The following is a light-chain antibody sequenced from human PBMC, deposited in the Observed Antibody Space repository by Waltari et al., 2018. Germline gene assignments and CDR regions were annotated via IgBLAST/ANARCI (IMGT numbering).Light chain of an antibody. CDR3: CSYAGSYTSYVV. J-gene: IGLJ2*01. CDR2: AVR. Sequence: QSALTQPRSVSRSPGQPVTISCTGTSSDVGGYNSFSWYQQHPGNAPKLMIHAVRKRPSGVPDRFSGSKSGNTASLTISGLQAEDEADYYCCSYAGSYTSYVVFGGGTKLTVL. CDR1: SSDVGGYNS. V-gene: IGLV2-11*01.